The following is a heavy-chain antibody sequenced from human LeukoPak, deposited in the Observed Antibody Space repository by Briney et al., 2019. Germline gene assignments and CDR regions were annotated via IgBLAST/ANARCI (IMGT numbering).Heavy chain of an antibody. CDR1: GFTFSSYG. V-gene: IGHV3-30*18. CDR2: ISHVVSDR. CDR3: AKELYFGSGSYPDY. D-gene: IGHD3-10*01. J-gene: IGHJ4*02. Sequence: GRSLRLSCAASGFTFSSYGMHWVRQAPGKGLEWVAVISHVVSDRHYADSVKCRFPISRDNSKSTVYLQMSRLRPEVTAVYFCAKELYFGSGSYPDYWGQGTLVRVSS.